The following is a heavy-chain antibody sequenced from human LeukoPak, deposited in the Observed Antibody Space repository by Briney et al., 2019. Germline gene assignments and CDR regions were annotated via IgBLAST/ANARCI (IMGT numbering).Heavy chain of an antibody. CDR3: ARRVGVSMADY. CDR1: GGSISSSSYY. CDR2: IYYSGST. D-gene: IGHD3-10*01. V-gene: IGHV4-39*01. J-gene: IGHJ4*02. Sequence: SETLSLTCTVSGGSISSSSYYWGWIRQPPGTGLEWIGSIYYSGSTYYNPSLKSRVTISVDTSKNQFSLKLSSVTAADTAVYYCARRVGVSMADYWGQGTLVTVSS.